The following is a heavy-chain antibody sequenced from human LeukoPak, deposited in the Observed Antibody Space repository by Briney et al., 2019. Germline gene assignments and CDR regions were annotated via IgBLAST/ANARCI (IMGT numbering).Heavy chain of an antibody. CDR2: IYYSGST. D-gene: IGHD1-26*01. V-gene: IGHV4-39*01. CDR3: ARRKRSGSYSY. Sequence: PGGSLRLSCAASGFTFSSYAMSWVRQPPGKGLEWIGSIYYSGSTYYNPSLKSRDTISVDTSKNQFSLKLSSVTAADTAVYYCARRKRSGSYSYWGQGTLVTVSS. CDR1: GFTFSSYA. J-gene: IGHJ4*02.